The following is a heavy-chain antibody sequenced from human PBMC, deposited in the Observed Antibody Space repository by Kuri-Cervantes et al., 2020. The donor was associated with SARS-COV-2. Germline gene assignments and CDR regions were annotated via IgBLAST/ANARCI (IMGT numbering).Heavy chain of an antibody. V-gene: IGHV1-69*06. D-gene: IGHD2-8*01. CDR3: ARDSDPCSNGVCLYNWFDP. Sequence: SVKVSCKASGGTFSSYAISWVRQAPGQGLEWMGGIIPIFGTANYAQKFQGRVTITADKSTSTAYMELSSLRSEDTAVYYCARDSDPCSNGVCLYNWFDPWGQGTLVTVSS. CDR1: GGTFSSYA. CDR2: IIPIFGTA. J-gene: IGHJ5*02.